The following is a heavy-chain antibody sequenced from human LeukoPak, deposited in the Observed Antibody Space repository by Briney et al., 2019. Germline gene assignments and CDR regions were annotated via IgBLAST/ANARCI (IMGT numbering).Heavy chain of an antibody. V-gene: IGHV3-30*18. J-gene: IGHJ5*02. CDR3: VKDVHYLGSYRESLDP. D-gene: IGHD3-10*01. CDR1: GFTFSSYG. CDR2: LDYTGNNQ. Sequence: PGRSLRLSCAASGFTFSSYGMHWVRQAPGEGLEWVTFLDYTGNNQYYADSMKGRLTISRDNSKNTVFLQMNNLRLEDTAIYYCVKDVHYLGSYRESLDPWGQGTLVTVSS.